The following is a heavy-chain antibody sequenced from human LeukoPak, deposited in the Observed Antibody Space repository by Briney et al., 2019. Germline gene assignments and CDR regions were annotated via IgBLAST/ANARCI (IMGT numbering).Heavy chain of an antibody. CDR3: ARDIAPASSVHDAFDI. Sequence: PSVKLSCKTSGGTVSSYAISWVRHAPGQGLELMGRSIPILGIANYAQKLQSRVPIHADKSTSTASMELSSLRSEDTAVYYCARDIAPASSVHDAFDIWGQGTMVTVSS. J-gene: IGHJ3*02. CDR2: SIPILGIA. D-gene: IGHD3-22*01. CDR1: GGTVSSYA. V-gene: IGHV1-69*04.